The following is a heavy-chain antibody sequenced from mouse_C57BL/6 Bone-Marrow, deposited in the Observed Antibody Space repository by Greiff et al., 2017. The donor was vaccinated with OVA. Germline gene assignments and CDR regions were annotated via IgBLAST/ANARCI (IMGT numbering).Heavy chain of an antibody. Sequence: EVKVVESGGGSVKPGGSLKLSCAASGFTFSSYAMSWVRQTPEKRLEWVATISDGGSYTYYPDNVKGRFTISRDNAKNNLYLQMSHLKSEDTAMYYCARDPGYYYGSSYWYFDVWGTGTTVTVSS. D-gene: IGHD1-1*01. CDR1: GFTFSSYA. CDR2: ISDGGSYT. J-gene: IGHJ1*03. V-gene: IGHV5-4*01. CDR3: ARDPGYYYGSSYWYFDV.